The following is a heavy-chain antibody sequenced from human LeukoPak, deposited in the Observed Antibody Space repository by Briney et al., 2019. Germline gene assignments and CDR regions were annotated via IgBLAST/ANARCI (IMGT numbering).Heavy chain of an antibody. D-gene: IGHD6-13*01. CDR3: AKDISWAAAGIYH. J-gene: IGHJ1*01. Sequence: GGSLRLFCAASGFTFDDYAMHWVRQAPGKFLEWVSGISWNSGSIGYADSVKGRFTISRDNAKNSLYLQMNSLRAEDTALYYCAKDISWAAAGIYHWGQGTLVTVSS. CDR1: GFTFDDYA. CDR2: ISWNSGSI. V-gene: IGHV3-9*01.